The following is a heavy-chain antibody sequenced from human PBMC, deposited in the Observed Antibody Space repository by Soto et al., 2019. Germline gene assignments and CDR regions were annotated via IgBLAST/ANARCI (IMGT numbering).Heavy chain of an antibody. CDR2: INPKGGDS. Sequence: QGQLVQSGAGMKTPGASVEVSCKASGYRFVDYYIHWGRQAPGQGLEGMGIINPKGGDSRYAQKFQGRVTLTRDTSTSTVYMALRSLTSEDTAVYYCARVHCGGDCRPGEWFYYYGMDVWGQGTTVTVSS. D-gene: IGHD2-21*02. CDR1: GYRFVDYY. CDR3: ARVHCGGDCRPGEWFYYYGMDV. V-gene: IGHV1-46*01. J-gene: IGHJ6*02.